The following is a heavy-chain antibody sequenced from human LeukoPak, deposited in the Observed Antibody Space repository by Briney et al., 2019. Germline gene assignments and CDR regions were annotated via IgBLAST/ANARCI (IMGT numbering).Heavy chain of an antibody. V-gene: IGHV4-61*01. CDR3: ASRKLGNDY. D-gene: IGHD7-27*01. J-gene: IGHJ4*02. CDR1: NSSISSGYF. Sequence: SETLSLTCAVSNSSISSGYFWGWIRQSPGKGLEWIGYIYYTGTSYNPSLKSRVTISADTSKNQFSLKLISVTAADTAVYYCASRKLGNDYWGQGTLVTVSS. CDR2: IYYTGT.